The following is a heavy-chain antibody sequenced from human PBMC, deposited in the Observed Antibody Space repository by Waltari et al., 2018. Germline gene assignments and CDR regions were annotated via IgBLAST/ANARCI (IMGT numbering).Heavy chain of an antibody. CDR1: GFTFSRIS. Sequence: EVQLVESGGGLVKPGGSLRLSCAVSGFTFSRISMNWVRQAPGKGLEWVSSITPSSDYRYYADSVKGRFAISRDNAKNSLYLQMNSLRAEDTAVYYCASENVIPAALFDVWGLGTMVTVSS. CDR3: ASENVIPAALFDV. D-gene: IGHD2-2*01. V-gene: IGHV3-21*01. CDR2: ITPSSDYR. J-gene: IGHJ3*01.